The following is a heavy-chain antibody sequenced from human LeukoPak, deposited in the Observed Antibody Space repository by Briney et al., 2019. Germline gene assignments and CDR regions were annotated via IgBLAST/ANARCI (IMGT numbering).Heavy chain of an antibody. J-gene: IGHJ4*02. CDR2: ISSSSSYI. V-gene: IGHV3-21*01. CDR3: ARDRAPERYDYVWGSYHPLGSAFDY. Sequence: GESLKISCAASGFTFSSYSMNWVCQAPGKGLEWVSSISSSSSYIYYADSVKGRFTISRDNAKNSLYLQMNSLRAEDTAVYYCARDRAPERYDYVWGSYHPLGSAFDYWGQGTLVTVSS. D-gene: IGHD3-16*02. CDR1: GFTFSSYS.